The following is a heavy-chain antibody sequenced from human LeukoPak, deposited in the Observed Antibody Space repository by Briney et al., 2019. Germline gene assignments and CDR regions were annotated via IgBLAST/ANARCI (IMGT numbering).Heavy chain of an antibody. D-gene: IGHD3-22*01. CDR3: AREVATSYYDSGAYYRQTEAFDF. J-gene: IGHJ3*01. Sequence: SETLSLTCSVSGASVYSDSSYWTWIRQAPGRGLEWIGYVDYRGGTKYNASLKSRVTISLETSKNQFSLNLNSVIAADTAVYYCAREVATSYYDSGAYYRQTEAFDFWGQGKMVTVSS. V-gene: IGHV4-61*01. CDR1: GASVYSDSSY. CDR2: VDYRGGT.